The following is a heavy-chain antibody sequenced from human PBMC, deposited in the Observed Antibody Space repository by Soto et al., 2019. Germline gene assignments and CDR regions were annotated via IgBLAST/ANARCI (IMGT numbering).Heavy chain of an antibody. Sequence: VQLVESGRGVVQPGRSLRLSCAASGFTFSSYAMHWVRQAPGKGLEWVAVISYDGSNKYYADSVKGRFTISRDNSKNTLYLQMNSLRAEDTAVYYCARNEVRIQLWPLAFDYWGQGTLVTVSS. CDR1: GFTFSSYA. CDR2: ISYDGSNK. J-gene: IGHJ4*02. D-gene: IGHD5-18*01. V-gene: IGHV3-30-3*01. CDR3: ARNEVRIQLWPLAFDY.